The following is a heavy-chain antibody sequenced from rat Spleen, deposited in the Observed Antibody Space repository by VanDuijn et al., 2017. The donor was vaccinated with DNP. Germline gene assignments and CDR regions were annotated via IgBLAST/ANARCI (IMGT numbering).Heavy chain of an antibody. CDR1: GFTFSNYY. J-gene: IGHJ2*01. D-gene: IGHD1-1*01. Sequence: EVQLVESGGGLVQPGRSMKLSCAASGFTFSNYYMAWVRQAPTKGLEWVASISTGGGNTYYRDSVKGRFTISRDNAKSTLYLQMDSLRSEDTATYYCARQLQWWGGYYFDYWGQGVMVTVSS. CDR2: ISTGGGNT. CDR3: ARQLQWWGGYYFDY. V-gene: IGHV5-25*01.